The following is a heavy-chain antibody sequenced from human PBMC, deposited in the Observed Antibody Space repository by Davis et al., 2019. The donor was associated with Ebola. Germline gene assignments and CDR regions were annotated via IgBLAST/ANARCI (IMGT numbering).Heavy chain of an antibody. D-gene: IGHD4-23*01. CDR1: GFSFSNYA. CDR2: ISGSVA. V-gene: IGHV3-69-1*01. J-gene: IGHJ4*02. CDR3: AQQLGDYGGNALRY. Sequence: GESLKISCAASGFSFSNYAMNWVRQAPGKGLEWVSTISGSVAYYADSVKGRFTISRDDAKKSLYLQMDSLRAEDTAVYYCAQQLGDYGGNALRYWGQGTLVTVSS.